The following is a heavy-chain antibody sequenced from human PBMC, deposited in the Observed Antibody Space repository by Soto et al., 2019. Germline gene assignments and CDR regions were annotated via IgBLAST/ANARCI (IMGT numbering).Heavy chain of an antibody. CDR1: GFTFSSYA. V-gene: IGHV3-23*01. D-gene: IGHD6-6*01. J-gene: IGHJ5*02. Sequence: EVQLLESGGGLVQPGGSLRLSCAASGFTFSSYAMSWVRQAPGKGLEWVSAISGSGGSTYYADSVKGRFTISRDNSKNTLYLQMNSLRAEDTAVYYCAKDPGMDAYSSSLFDPWGQGTLVTVSS. CDR3: AKDPGMDAYSSSLFDP. CDR2: ISGSGGST.